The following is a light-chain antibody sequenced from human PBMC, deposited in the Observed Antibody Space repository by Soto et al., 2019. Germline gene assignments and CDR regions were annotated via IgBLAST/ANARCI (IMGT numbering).Light chain of an antibody. CDR2: WAS. J-gene: IGKJ2*01. V-gene: IGKV4-1*01. Sequence: DIVMTQSPDSLAVSLGERATINCKSSQSVLYSSNNKNYLAWYQQKPGQPPKLLIYWASTRESGVPDRFSGSGSATDFPLTISSLQAEDVAVYYCQQYYSTPPYTFGQGTKLEIK. CDR3: QQYYSTPPYT. CDR1: QSVLYSSNNKNY.